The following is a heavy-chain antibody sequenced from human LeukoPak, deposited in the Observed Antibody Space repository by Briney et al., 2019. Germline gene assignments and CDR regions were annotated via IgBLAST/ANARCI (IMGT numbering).Heavy chain of an antibody. J-gene: IGHJ3*02. CDR3: TTTSGITMIVPKIGAFDI. V-gene: IGHV3-15*01. CDR2: IKSKTDGGTT. Sequence: GGSLRLSCAASGFTFSNAWMSWVRQAPGKGLEWVGRIKSKTDGGTTDYAAPVKGRFTISRDDSKNTLYLQMNSLKTEDTAVYYCTTTSGITMIVPKIGAFDIWGQGTMVTVSS. CDR1: GFTFSNAW. D-gene: IGHD3-22*01.